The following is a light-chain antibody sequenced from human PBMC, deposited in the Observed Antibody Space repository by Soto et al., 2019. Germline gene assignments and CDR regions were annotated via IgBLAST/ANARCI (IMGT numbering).Light chain of an antibody. CDR1: SSDV. Sequence: SALTQPRSVSGSPGQSVTISCTGTSSDVVSWYQQHPGKAPKLIIYYVSQRPSGVPDRFSGSKSGNTASLTISGLQAEDEADYYCCSSAGGFTWVFGGGTKVTVL. J-gene: IGLJ3*02. V-gene: IGLV2-11*01. CDR2: YVS. CDR3: CSSAGGFTWV.